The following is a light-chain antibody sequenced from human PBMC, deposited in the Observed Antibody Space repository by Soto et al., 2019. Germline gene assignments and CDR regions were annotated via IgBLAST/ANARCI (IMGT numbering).Light chain of an antibody. J-gene: IGKJ1*01. CDR2: DAS. CDR1: QSVSSY. Sequence: VLTHSRDNLSLSTGERATLSCRASQSVSSYLAWYQQKPGQAPRLLIYDASSRATGIPARFSGSGSGTDFSLTISSPAPEDFAVYYCQQRSNWHRTFAHGTKVDVK. V-gene: IGKV3-11*01. CDR3: QQRSNWHRT.